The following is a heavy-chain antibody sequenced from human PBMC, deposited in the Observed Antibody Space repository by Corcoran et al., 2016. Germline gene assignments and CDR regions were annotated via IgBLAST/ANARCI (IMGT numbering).Heavy chain of an antibody. V-gene: IGHV4-34*01. Sequence: QVQPQQGGAGLLKPSETLSLTCAVYGGSLSGHYWGWIRQTPGKGLEWSGEINQSGSTNDNPSLKSRVTISADTSKNQFSLNLSSVTAADTAVYYCARTQTVAGIDAFDIWGQGTMVTVSS. J-gene: IGHJ3*02. CDR2: INQSGST. CDR3: ARTQTVAGIDAFDI. D-gene: IGHD6-13*01. CDR1: GGSLSGHY.